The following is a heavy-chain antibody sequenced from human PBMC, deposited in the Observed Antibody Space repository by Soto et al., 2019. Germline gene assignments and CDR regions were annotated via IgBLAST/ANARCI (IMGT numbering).Heavy chain of an antibody. CDR2: IYPGDTDT. V-gene: IGHV5-51*01. CDR1: GYSFSRYW. D-gene: IGHD6-6*01. Sequence: PGESLKISCKGSGYSFSRYWIGWVRQIPGKGLEWMGIIYPGDTDTRYRPSLQGQVTISADKSLSTAYLQWGSLKASDTAMYYCARGADSSWVYFDFWGQGTLVTVSS. CDR3: ARGADSSWVYFDF. J-gene: IGHJ4*02.